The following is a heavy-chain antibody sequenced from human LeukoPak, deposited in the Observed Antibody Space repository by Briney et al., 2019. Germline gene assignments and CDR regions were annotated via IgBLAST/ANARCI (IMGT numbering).Heavy chain of an antibody. CDR1: GYSISSGYY. Sequence: SETLSLTCTVSGYSISSGYYWGWIRQPPGKGLEWIGSIYHSGSTYYNPSLKRRVTISVDTSKNQFSLKLSSVTAADTAVYYCARDMTIFGGVNWFDPWGQGTLVTVSS. J-gene: IGHJ5*02. D-gene: IGHD3-3*01. V-gene: IGHV4-38-2*02. CDR2: IYHSGST. CDR3: ARDMTIFGGVNWFDP.